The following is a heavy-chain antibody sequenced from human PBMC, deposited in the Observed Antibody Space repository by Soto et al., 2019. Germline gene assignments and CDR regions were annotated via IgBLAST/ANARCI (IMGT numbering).Heavy chain of an antibody. Sequence: QVQLVQSGAEVKKPGASVKVSCKASGYTFTSYAISWVRQAPGQGLEWMGWISAYNGNTNYAQKLQGTVTMTTDTSTSTPHTELRTLRSDATAVYFCAREAPPEDYWGQGTLVTVSS. CDR3: AREAPPEDY. CDR1: GYTFTSYA. J-gene: IGHJ4*02. CDR2: ISAYNGNT. V-gene: IGHV1-18*01.